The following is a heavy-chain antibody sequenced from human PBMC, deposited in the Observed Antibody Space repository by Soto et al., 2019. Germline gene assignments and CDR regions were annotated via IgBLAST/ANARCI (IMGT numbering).Heavy chain of an antibody. V-gene: IGHV3-33*01. J-gene: IGHJ4*02. CDR1: GFTFSSFG. Sequence: GGSLRLSCEASGFTFSSFGINWVRQAPGKGLEWLAIIWNDGSNEYYADSVKGRFTISRDNSKNTVYLHVSNLRAEDTAVYFCARDQTVSVGYSDSWGQGTLVTVSS. CDR3: ARDQTVSVGYSDS. CDR2: IWNDGSNE. D-gene: IGHD2-21*02.